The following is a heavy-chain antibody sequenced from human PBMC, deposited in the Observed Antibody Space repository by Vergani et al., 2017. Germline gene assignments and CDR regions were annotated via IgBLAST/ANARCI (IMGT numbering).Heavy chain of an antibody. Sequence: EVQLLESGGGLVQPGGSLRLSCAASGFTFSSYAMSWVRQAPGKGLEWVSAISGSGGSTYYADSVKGRFTISRDNSKNTLYLQMNSLRAEDTAVYYCARAPVRGSGNYYFDYWGQGTLVTVSS. CDR2: ISGSGGST. J-gene: IGHJ4*02. CDR3: ARAPVRGSGNYYFDY. V-gene: IGHV3-23*01. CDR1: GFTFSSYA. D-gene: IGHD6-19*01.